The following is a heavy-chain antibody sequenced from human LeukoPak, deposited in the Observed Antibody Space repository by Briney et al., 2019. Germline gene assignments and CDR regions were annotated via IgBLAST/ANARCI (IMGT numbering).Heavy chain of an antibody. V-gene: IGHV1-2*02. J-gene: IGHJ4*02. Sequence: GASVKVSCKASGYTFTGYYMHWVRQAPGQGLEWMGWINPNSGGTNYAQKFQGRVTMTRDTSISTAYMELSRLRSDDTTVYYCARAQNYGSRFDYWGQGTLVTVSS. D-gene: IGHD4-17*01. CDR3: ARAQNYGSRFDY. CDR1: GYTFTGYY. CDR2: INPNSGGT.